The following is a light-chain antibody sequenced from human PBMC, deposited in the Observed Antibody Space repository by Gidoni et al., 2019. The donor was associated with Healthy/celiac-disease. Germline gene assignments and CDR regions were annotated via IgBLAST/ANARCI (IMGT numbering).Light chain of an antibody. V-gene: IGKV3-11*01. CDR2: DAS. CDR1: QSLRAY. J-gene: IGKJ4*01. Sequence: EVVMTQSPATLPLSPGDGATLSCRASQSLRAYVAWYQQSPGQAPRLLIYDASNRATGIPASFSGSWSGTDFALTISSLEPEDSAIYYCHELNSWPPRLTFGGGTRVEV. CDR3: HELNSWPPRLT.